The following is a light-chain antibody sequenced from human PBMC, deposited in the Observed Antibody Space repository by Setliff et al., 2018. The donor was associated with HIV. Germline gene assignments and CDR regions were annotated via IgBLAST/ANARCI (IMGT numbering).Light chain of an antibody. CDR1: SSDVGSYNR. V-gene: IGLV2-18*02. CDR2: EVS. Sequence: QSALTQPPSVSGSPGQSVTISCTGTSSDVGSYNRVSWYQQPPGTAPKLMIYEVSNRPSGVPDRFSGSKSGNTAPLTISGLQAEDVADYYCCSYTRSSTLLFGGGTKVT. CDR3: CSYTRSSTLL. J-gene: IGLJ2*01.